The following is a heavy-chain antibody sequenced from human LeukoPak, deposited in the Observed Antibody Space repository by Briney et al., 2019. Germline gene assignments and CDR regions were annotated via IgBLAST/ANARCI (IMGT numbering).Heavy chain of an antibody. Sequence: GTLSLTCAVSGGSISSSNWWSWVRQPPGKGLEWIGEIYHSGSTDYNPSLKSRVTISVDKSKNQFSLKLSSVTAADTAVYYCARDYYDSSGYVAYRYFDYWGQGTLVTVSS. V-gene: IGHV4-4*02. J-gene: IGHJ4*02. D-gene: IGHD3-22*01. CDR3: ARDYYDSSGYVAYRYFDY. CDR1: GGSISSSNW. CDR2: IYHSGST.